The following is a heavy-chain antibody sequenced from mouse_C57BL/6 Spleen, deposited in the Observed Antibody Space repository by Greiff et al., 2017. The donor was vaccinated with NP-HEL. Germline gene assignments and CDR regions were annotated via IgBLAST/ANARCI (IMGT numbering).Heavy chain of an antibody. D-gene: IGHD1-1*02. CDR3: ARSDGSHWYFDV. CDR1: GYTFTSYW. J-gene: IGHJ1*03. Sequence: QVQLQQPGAELVMPGASVKLSCKASGYTFTSYWMHWVKQRPGQGLEWIGEIDPSDSYTNYNQKFKGKSTLTVDKSSSTAYMQLSSLTSEDSAVYYCARSDGSHWYFDVWGTGTTVTVSS. V-gene: IGHV1-69*01. CDR2: IDPSDSYT.